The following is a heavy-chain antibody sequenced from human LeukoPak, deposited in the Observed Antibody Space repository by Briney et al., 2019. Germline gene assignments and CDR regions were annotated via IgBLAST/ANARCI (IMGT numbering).Heavy chain of an antibody. CDR1: GGSISSSNW. CDR3: AREGTTNWGIPWFDP. Sequence: SETLSLTCAVSGGSISSSNWWSWVRQPPGKGLEWIGEINHSGSTNYNPSLKSRVTISVDTSKNQFSLKLSSVTAADTAVYYCAREGTTNWGIPWFDPWGQGTLVTVSS. CDR2: INHSGST. V-gene: IGHV4-4*02. D-gene: IGHD7-27*01. J-gene: IGHJ5*02.